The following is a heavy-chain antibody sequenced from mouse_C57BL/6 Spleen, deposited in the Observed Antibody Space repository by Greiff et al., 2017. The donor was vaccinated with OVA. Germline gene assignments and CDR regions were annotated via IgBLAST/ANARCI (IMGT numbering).Heavy chain of an antibody. CDR2: ISDGGSYT. Sequence: EVQLVESGGGLVKPGGSLKLSCAASGFTFSSYAMSWVRQTPEKRLEWVATISDGGSYTYYPDNVKGRFTISKDNAKNNLYLQMSHLKPEDTTMYYCARTLHDYFDNWGQGTTHTVSS. J-gene: IGHJ2*01. CDR3: ARTLHDYFDN. CDR1: GFTFSSYA. V-gene: IGHV5-4*01. D-gene: IGHD2-10*01.